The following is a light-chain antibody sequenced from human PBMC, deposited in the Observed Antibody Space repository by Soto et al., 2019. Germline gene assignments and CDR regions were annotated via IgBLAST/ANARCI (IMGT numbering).Light chain of an antibody. CDR1: QSVSSSY. CDR2: GAS. V-gene: IGKV3-20*01. CDR3: QQYGSSQS. J-gene: IGKJ1*01. Sequence: EIVLTQSPGTLSLSPGERATLSCRASQSVSSSYLAWYQQKPGQAPRHLIYGASSRATGIPDRFSGSGSGTDFTLTISRLEPEGFAVYYCQQYGSSQSFGQGTKVEIK.